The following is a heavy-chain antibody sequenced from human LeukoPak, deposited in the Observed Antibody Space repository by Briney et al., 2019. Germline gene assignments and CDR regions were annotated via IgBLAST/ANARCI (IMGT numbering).Heavy chain of an antibody. J-gene: IGHJ4*02. CDR2: ISYDGSNK. D-gene: IGHD3-10*01. Sequence: GGSLRLSCAASGFTFSSYGMHWARQAPGKGLEWVAVISYDGSNKYYADSVKGRFTISRDNSKNTLYLQMNSLRAEDTAVYYCVCVRGVTLYWGQGTLVTVSS. CDR1: GFTFSSYG. V-gene: IGHV3-30*03. CDR3: VCVRGVTLY.